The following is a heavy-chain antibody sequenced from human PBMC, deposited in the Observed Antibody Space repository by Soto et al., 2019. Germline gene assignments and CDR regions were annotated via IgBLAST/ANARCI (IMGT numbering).Heavy chain of an antibody. CDR1: GYTFTSYY. CDR3: ARGYCSSTSCSRVGWFDP. V-gene: IGHV1-46*03. D-gene: IGHD2-2*01. J-gene: IGHJ5*02. Sequence: QVQLVQSGAEVKKPGASVKVSCKASGYTFTSYYMHWVRQAPGQGLEWMGIINPSGGSTSYAQKFQGRGTMTRDTSTSTVYMELSSLKSEDTAVYYCARGYCSSTSCSRVGWFDPWGQGTLVTVSS. CDR2: INPSGGST.